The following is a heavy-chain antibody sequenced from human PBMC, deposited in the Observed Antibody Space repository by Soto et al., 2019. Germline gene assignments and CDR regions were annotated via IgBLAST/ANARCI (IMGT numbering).Heavy chain of an antibody. CDR1: GGSISRAGYS. V-gene: IGHV4-30-2*06. Sequence: QLQLQESGSRLVKHSQTLSLTCAVSGGSISRAGYSWSWIRQSPGKGLEWIGYIYNSGSTFYNPSLKSRLTISVDRSKNQLSLQLNSVTAADTAVYYCASSRVVTTYFDYWGQGTLVTVSS. CDR3: ASSRVVTTYFDY. J-gene: IGHJ4*02. CDR2: IYNSGST. D-gene: IGHD2-21*02.